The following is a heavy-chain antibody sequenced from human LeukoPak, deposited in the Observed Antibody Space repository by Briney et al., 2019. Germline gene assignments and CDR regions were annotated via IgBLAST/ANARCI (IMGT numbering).Heavy chain of an antibody. V-gene: IGHV1-8*01. CDR2: MNPDSGNT. J-gene: IGHJ4*02. CDR1: GYTFTSYE. Sequence: ASVKVSCTASGYTFTSYEINWVRQATGQGLEWMGWMNPDSGNTGYAQKFQGRVTMTKDTSISTAYMELSSLRSEDTAVYYCARAEAYSGYGDCWGQGTLVTVSS. D-gene: IGHD5-12*01. CDR3: ARAEAYSGYGDC.